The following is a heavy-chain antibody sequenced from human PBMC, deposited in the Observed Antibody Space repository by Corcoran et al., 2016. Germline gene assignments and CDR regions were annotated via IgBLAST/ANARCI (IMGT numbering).Heavy chain of an antibody. CDR1: GHTFTGYY. D-gene: IGHD2-8*01. CDR2: IDPLKGTT. Sequence: QVQLVQSGAEVKKPGASVRDSCKASGHTFTGYYIQWLRQPPGKGPEWMGWIDPLKGTTVYAQKFQGRVTMTRDTSIATAYMDLSNLRSDDMAVYYGASPLGECMGFRCPGTDVWGQGTTVTVSS. V-gene: IGHV1-2*02. CDR3: ASPLGECMGFRCPGTDV. J-gene: IGHJ6*01.